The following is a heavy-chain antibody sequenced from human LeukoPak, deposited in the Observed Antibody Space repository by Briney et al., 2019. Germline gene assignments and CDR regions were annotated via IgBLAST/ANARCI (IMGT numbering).Heavy chain of an antibody. CDR3: ARVYSSGWLRFDAFDI. CDR1: GYSFTSYW. CDR2: IYPGDSDT. Sequence: GESLKISCKGSGYSFTSYWIGWVRQMPGKGLEWMGIIYPGDSDTRYSPSFQGQVTISADKSISTVYLQWSSLKASDTAMYYCARVYSSGWLRFDAFDIWGQGTMVTVSS. V-gene: IGHV5-51*01. D-gene: IGHD6-19*01. J-gene: IGHJ3*02.